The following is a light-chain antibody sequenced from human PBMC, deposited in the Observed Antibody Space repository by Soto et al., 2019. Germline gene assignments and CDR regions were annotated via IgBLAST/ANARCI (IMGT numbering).Light chain of an antibody. CDR1: QSVSRTN. Sequence: EIVMTQSPATLSVSPGERATLSCRASQSVSRTNLAWYQQKPGQAPRLLIYDASTRAAGIPDRFVGSGSGTDFTLTINRLESEDFAVYYCQQFGSSPLLTFGGGTKVDIK. J-gene: IGKJ4*01. CDR2: DAS. V-gene: IGKV3-20*01. CDR3: QQFGSSPLLT.